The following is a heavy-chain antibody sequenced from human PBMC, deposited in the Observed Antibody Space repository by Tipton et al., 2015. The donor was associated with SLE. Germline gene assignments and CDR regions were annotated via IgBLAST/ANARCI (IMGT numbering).Heavy chain of an antibody. CDR2: IYYSGST. Sequence: TLSLTCTVSGGSISSYYWSWTRQPPGKGLEWIGYIYYSGSTNYNPSLKSRVTISVDTSKNQFSLKLSSVTAADTAVYYCASAPGDLAAFDIWGQGTMVTVSS. CDR3: ASAPGDLAAFDI. D-gene: IGHD7-27*01. V-gene: IGHV4-59*07. CDR1: GGSISSYY. J-gene: IGHJ3*02.